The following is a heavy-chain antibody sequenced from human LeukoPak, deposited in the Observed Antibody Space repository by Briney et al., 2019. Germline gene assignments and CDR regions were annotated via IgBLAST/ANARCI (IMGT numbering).Heavy chain of an antibody. V-gene: IGHV3-74*01. Sequence: GGSLRLSCAASGFTFSRYWMHWVRQAPGKGLVWVSRLNNDGSSTNYADSVKGRFTISRDNAKNTLYLQMNSLRAEDTAVYYCARDSGSYNIFDAFDIWGQGTMVTVSS. CDR3: ARDSGSYNIFDAFDI. CDR1: GFTFSRYW. CDR2: LNNDGSST. J-gene: IGHJ3*02. D-gene: IGHD1-26*01.